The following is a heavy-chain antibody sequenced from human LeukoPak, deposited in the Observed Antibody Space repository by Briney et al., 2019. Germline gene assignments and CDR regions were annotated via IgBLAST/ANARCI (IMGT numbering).Heavy chain of an antibody. CDR1: GGSISSSSYY. Sequence: PSETLSLTCSVSGGSISSSSYYWGWIRQPPGKGLEWIGSIYYSGSTYYNPSLKSRVTISVDTSKNQFSLKLSSVTAADTAVYYCARLVPAAPYYFDYWGQGTLVTVSS. CDR3: ARLVPAAPYYFDY. D-gene: IGHD2-2*01. V-gene: IGHV4-39*01. CDR2: IYYSGST. J-gene: IGHJ4*02.